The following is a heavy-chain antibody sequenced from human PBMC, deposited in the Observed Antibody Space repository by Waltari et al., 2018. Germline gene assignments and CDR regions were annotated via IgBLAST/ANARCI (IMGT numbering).Heavy chain of an antibody. J-gene: IGHJ4*02. V-gene: IGHV3-21*01. CDR1: GLSFGTYN. D-gene: IGHD2-2*01. Sequence: EGQLVESGGGLVKPGGSLRLSCAASGLSFGTYNMNWVRQAPGKGLGWVSYMSSRSAYKYYAGSVKGRFASSRDHAKNVLFLQMNSLRADDTAVYYCVRENCSVTSCFKHFDYWGRGILVTVSS. CDR3: VRENCSVTSCFKHFDY. CDR2: MSSRSAYK.